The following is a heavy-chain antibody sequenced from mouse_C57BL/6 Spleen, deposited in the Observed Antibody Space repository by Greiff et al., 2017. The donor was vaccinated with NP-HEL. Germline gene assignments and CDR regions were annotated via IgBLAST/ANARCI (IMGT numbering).Heavy chain of an antibody. CDR3: ARAHYYGSALWYFDV. CDR1: GYTFTDHT. J-gene: IGHJ1*03. Sequence: VQLQQSDAELVKPGASVKISCKVSGYTFTDHTIHWMKQRPEQGLEWIGYIYPRDGSTKYNEKFKGKATLTADKSSSTAYMQLNSLTSEDSAVYFCARAHYYGSALWYFDVWGTGTTVTVSS. V-gene: IGHV1-78*01. CDR2: IYPRDGST. D-gene: IGHD1-1*01.